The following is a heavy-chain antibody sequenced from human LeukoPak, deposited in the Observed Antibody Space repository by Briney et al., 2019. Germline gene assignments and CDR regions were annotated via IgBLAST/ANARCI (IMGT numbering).Heavy chain of an antibody. CDR3: AKADRLDGGPYLIGP. J-gene: IGHJ5*02. CDR1: GYSFTDYY. CDR2: INPNSGGT. Sequence: ASVKVSCKTSGYSFTDYYMHWVRQAPGQGLEWMGWINPNSGGTSSAQKFQGRVTMTRDTSITTVYMEVSWLTSDDTAVYYCAKADRLDGGPYLIGPWGQGTLVTVSS. D-gene: IGHD2-21*01. V-gene: IGHV1-2*02.